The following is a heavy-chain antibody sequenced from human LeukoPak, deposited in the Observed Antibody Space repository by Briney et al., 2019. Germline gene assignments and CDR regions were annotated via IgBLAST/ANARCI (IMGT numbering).Heavy chain of an antibody. CDR2: ISSSSSTI. J-gene: IGHJ4*02. D-gene: IGHD2-15*01. CDR3: AKAPGGSCYASSDY. CDR1: GFTFSSYS. V-gene: IGHV3-48*01. Sequence: GGSLRLSCAASGFTFSSYSMNWVRQAPGKGLEWVSYISSSSSTIYYADSVKGRFTISRDNAKNSLYLQMNSLRVEDTALYFCAKAPGGSCYASSDYWGQGTLVTVSS.